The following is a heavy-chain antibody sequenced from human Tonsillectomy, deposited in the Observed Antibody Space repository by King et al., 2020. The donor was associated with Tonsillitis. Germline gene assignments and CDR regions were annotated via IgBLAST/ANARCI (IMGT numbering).Heavy chain of an antibody. V-gene: IGHV3-30*02. CDR2: IQYDGSNK. CDR1: GFTFSSYG. Sequence: VQLVESGGGVVQPGGSLRLSCAASGFTFSSYGMHWVRQAPGKGLEWVAFIQYDGSNKYYADSVKGRFTISRDNSKNTLYLQMNRPRAEDTAVYYCGAKRGGGRPFHYWGQGTLVTVSS. CDR3: GAKRGGGRPFHY. D-gene: IGHD2-15*01. J-gene: IGHJ4*02.